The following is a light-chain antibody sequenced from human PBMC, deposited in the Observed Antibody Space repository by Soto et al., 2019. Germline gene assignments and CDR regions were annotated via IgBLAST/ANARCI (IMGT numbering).Light chain of an antibody. V-gene: IGKV3-11*01. CDR3: QQRHMWPIT. Sequence: EVVLTQSPVTLSLSTGARATLSCRASQSFRGLLAWYQQKPGPAPRLLIYDAYNRATGIPPRFSGSGSGTDFTLTISSLEPEDSAVYYCQQRHMWPITFGQGTRLEIK. CDR2: DAY. CDR1: QSFRGL. J-gene: IGKJ5*01.